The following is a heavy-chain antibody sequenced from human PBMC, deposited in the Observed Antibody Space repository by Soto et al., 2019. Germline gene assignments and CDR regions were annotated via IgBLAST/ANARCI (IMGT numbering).Heavy chain of an antibody. Sequence: QVQLQESGPGLVKPSETLSLTCTVSGGSISSYYWSWIRQPPGKGLEWIGYIYYSGSTNYNPSLKSRVTISVDTSKNQFSLKLSSVTAADTAVYYCASQQWLVLNAFDSWGQGTMVTVSS. CDR2: IYYSGST. J-gene: IGHJ3*02. V-gene: IGHV4-59*01. CDR3: ASQQWLVLNAFDS. CDR1: GGSISSYY. D-gene: IGHD6-19*01.